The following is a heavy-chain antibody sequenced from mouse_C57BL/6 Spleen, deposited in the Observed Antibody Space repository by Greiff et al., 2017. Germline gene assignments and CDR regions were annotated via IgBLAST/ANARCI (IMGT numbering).Heavy chain of an antibody. V-gene: IGHV1-63*01. CDR2: IYPGGGYT. J-gene: IGHJ4*01. CDR3: ARGNSNFAMDL. D-gene: IGHD2-5*01. CDR1: GYTFTHYW. Sequence: QVQLQQSGAELVRPGTSVKMSCKASGYTFTHYWIGWAKQRPGHGLEWIGDIYPGGGYTNYNEKFKGKATLTADKSSSKAYMQFSSLTSEDAAIYYCARGNSNFAMDLWGQGTSVTGSS.